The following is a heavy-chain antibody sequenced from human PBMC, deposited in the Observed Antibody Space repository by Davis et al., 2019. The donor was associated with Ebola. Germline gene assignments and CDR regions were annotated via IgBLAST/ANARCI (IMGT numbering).Heavy chain of an antibody. CDR1: GYTFNNYA. CDR2: ISAYNGNT. D-gene: IGHD6-6*01. J-gene: IGHJ4*02. V-gene: IGHV1-18*01. Sequence: ASVKVSCKASGYTFNNYAISWVRQAPGQGLEWMGWISAYNGNTNYAQIFQGRVTMTTDTSTGTAYMELRSLRSDDTAVYFCARGRYPTSSLDYWGQGTLVTVSS. CDR3: ARGRYPTSSLDY.